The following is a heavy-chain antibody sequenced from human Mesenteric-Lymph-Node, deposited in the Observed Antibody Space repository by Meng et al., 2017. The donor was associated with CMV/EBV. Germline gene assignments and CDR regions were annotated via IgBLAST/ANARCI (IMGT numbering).Heavy chain of an antibody. Sequence: YGGSFSGYYWSWIRQPPGKGLEWIGEINHSGSTNYNPSLKSRVTISVDTSENQFSLKLSSVTAADTAVYYCARVIGRSSTSRGWFDPWGQGTLVTVSS. CDR1: GGSFSGYY. J-gene: IGHJ5*02. D-gene: IGHD2-2*01. CDR2: INHSGST. CDR3: ARVIGRSSTSRGWFDP. V-gene: IGHV4-34*01.